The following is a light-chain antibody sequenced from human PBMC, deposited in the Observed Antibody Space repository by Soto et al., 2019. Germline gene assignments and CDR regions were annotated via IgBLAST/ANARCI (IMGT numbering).Light chain of an antibody. J-gene: IGLJ1*01. CDR1: SSDVGGYNY. CDR2: DVS. CDR3: CSHAGSSTYV. V-gene: IGLV2-11*01. Sequence: QSVLTQPRSVSGSPGQSVTISCTGTSSDVGGYNYVSWYQQHPGKAPKLMIYDVSKRPSGVPDRFSGSKSGNTASLTISGLHAEDEADYYCCSHAGSSTYVFGTGTKLTVL.